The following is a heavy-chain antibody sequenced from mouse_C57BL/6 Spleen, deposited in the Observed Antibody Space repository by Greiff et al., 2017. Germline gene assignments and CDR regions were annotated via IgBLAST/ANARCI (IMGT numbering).Heavy chain of an antibody. Sequence: QVQLQQSGAELVKPGASVKISCKASGYAFSSYWMNWVKQRPGKGLEWIGQIYPGDGDTNYNGKFKGQATLTADKSSSTAYMQLSSLTSEDSAVYFCARNYYGSPGYFDYWGQGTTLTVSS. CDR2: IYPGDGDT. D-gene: IGHD1-1*01. V-gene: IGHV1-80*01. CDR1: GYAFSSYW. J-gene: IGHJ2*01. CDR3: ARNYYGSPGYFDY.